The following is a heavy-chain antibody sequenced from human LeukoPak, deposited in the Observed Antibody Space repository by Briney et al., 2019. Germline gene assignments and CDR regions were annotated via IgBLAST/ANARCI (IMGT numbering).Heavy chain of an antibody. CDR1: GFTFSSYW. V-gene: IGHV3-7*01. CDR3: AKDQHSSSWYIDWFDP. CDR2: IKQDGSEK. D-gene: IGHD6-13*01. J-gene: IGHJ5*02. Sequence: GGSLRLSCAASGFTFSSYWMSWVPQAPGKGREWVANIKQDGSEKYCVDSVKGRFTISRDNAKNSLYLQMNSLRAEDTAVYYCAKDQHSSSWYIDWFDPWGQGTLVTVSS.